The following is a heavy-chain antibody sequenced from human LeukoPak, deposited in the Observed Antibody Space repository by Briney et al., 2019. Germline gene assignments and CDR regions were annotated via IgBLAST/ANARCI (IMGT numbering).Heavy chain of an antibody. D-gene: IGHD3-9*01. CDR2: INPNSGGT. V-gene: IGHV1-2*02. CDR3: ARGPTYYDILTGPPGNWFDP. CDR1: GYTFTGYY. Sequence: GASVKVSCKASGYTFTGYYMHWVRQAPGQGLEWMGWINPNSGGTNYAQKFQGRVTMTRNTSISTAYMELSSLRSEDTAVYYCARGPTYYDILTGPPGNWFDPWGQGTLVTVSS. J-gene: IGHJ5*02.